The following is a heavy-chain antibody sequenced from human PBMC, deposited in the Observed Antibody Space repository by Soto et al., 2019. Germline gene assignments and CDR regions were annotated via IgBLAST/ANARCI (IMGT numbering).Heavy chain of an antibody. CDR2: IIPIFGTA. CDR3: ARVAFYDYGGNREFDY. D-gene: IGHD4-17*01. V-gene: IGHV1-69*13. J-gene: IGHJ4*02. Sequence: SVKVSCKASGGTFSSYAISWVRQAPGQGLEWMGGIIPIFGTANYAQKFQGKVTITADESTSTAYMELSSLRSEDTAVYYCARVAFYDYGGNREFDYWGQGTLVTVSS. CDR1: GGTFSSYA.